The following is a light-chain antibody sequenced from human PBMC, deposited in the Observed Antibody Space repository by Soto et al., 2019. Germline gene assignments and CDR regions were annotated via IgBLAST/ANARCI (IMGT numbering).Light chain of an antibody. J-gene: IGKJ3*01. Sequence: EIVLTQSPGTLSLSQGERATLSCRASQSVSNNYLAWYQQKPGQAPRLLIYGASNRATGIPDRFSGSGSGTDFTLTIINLQPEDFATYYCQQATIFPRTFGPGAKVDI. V-gene: IGKV3-20*01. CDR1: QSVSNNY. CDR3: QQATIFPRT. CDR2: GAS.